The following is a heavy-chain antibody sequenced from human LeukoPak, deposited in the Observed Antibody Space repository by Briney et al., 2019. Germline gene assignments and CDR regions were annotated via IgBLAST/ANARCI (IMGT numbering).Heavy chain of an antibody. V-gene: IGHV4-34*01. Sequence: SETLSLTCAVYGGSFSDYFWSWIRQPPGKGLEWIGEISHSGSTTYNPSLRSRVTISGDTSKKQFSLKLSSVTAADTAVYYCVTYYYGSSAPKRNYWGQGILVTVSS. D-gene: IGHD3-22*01. CDR1: GGSFSDYF. J-gene: IGHJ4*02. CDR3: VTYYYGSSAPKRNY. CDR2: ISHSGST.